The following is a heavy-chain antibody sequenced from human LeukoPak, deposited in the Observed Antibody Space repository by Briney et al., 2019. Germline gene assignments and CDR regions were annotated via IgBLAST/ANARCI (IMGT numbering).Heavy chain of an antibody. D-gene: IGHD2-2*01. CDR3: ANQEFCSSTSCEYFQH. V-gene: IGHV3-23*01. Sequence: PGGSLRLSCAASGFTFSSYAMSWVRQAPGKGLEWVSAISGSGGSTYYADSVKGRVTISRDNSKNTLYLQMHSLRAEDTAVYYCANQEFCSSTSCEYFQHWGQGTLVTVSS. J-gene: IGHJ1*01. CDR2: ISGSGGST. CDR1: GFTFSSYA.